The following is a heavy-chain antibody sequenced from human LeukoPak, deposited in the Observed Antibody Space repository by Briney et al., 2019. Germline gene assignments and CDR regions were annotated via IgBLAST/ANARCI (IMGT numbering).Heavy chain of an antibody. J-gene: IGHJ4*02. V-gene: IGHV4-59*11. D-gene: IGHD1-7*01. CDR1: GGSISSHY. CDR2: IYYSGST. CDR3: ARGGTGTTSDY. Sequence: SETLSLTCTVSGGSISSHYWSWIRQPPGKGLEWIGYIYYSGSTNYNPSLKSRVTISVDTSKNQFSLKLSSVTAADTAVYYCARGGTGTTSDYWGQGTLVTVSS.